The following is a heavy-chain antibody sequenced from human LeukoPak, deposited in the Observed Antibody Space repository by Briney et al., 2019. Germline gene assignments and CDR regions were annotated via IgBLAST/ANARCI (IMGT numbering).Heavy chain of an antibody. CDR3: ARAVTIAAAALGDY. CDR1: GYTFTGYY. J-gene: IGHJ4*02. Sequence: ASVKVPCKASGYTFTGYYMHWVRQAPGQGLEWMGWINPNSGGTNYAQKFQGRVTMTRDTSISTAYMELSRLRSDDTAVYYCARAVTIAAAALGDYWGQGTLVTVSS. V-gene: IGHV1-2*02. D-gene: IGHD6-13*01. CDR2: INPNSGGT.